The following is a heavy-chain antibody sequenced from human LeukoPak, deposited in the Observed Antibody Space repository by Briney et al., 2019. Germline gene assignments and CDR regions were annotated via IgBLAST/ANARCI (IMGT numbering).Heavy chain of an antibody. CDR3: ARGPRSSDWYSIDY. Sequence: PSETLSLTCTVSGGSISSYYWSWIRQPAGKGLEWIGRIYSSGSTNYNPSLKSRVPVSVDTSKNQFSLKLSSVTAADTAVYYCARGPRSSDWYSIDYWGRGTLVTVSS. J-gene: IGHJ4*02. CDR2: IYSSGST. V-gene: IGHV4-4*07. CDR1: GGSISSYY. D-gene: IGHD6-19*01.